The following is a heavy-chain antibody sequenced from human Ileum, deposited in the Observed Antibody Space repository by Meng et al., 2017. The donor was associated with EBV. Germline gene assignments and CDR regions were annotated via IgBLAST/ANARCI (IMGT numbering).Heavy chain of an antibody. CDR2: INHSGST. V-gene: IGHV4-34*02. Sequence: HLQPWGAGLLKPSETLSLTCAVYGGLFSGYYWSWIRQSPGKGLEWIGEINHSGSTNYNPSLKSRVTISVDTSKNQFSLKLTSVTAADTAVYYCAREARSSGYHPGIGPWGQGTLVTVSS. CDR1: GGLFSGYY. D-gene: IGHD3-22*01. J-gene: IGHJ5*02. CDR3: AREARSSGYHPGIGP.